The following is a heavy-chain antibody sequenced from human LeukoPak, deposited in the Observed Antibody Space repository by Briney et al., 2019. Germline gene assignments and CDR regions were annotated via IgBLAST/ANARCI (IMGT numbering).Heavy chain of an antibody. CDR3: ARGRLEQDAFDV. J-gene: IGHJ3*01. Sequence: GGSLRLSCAASGFTFSNYWMHWVRHAPGKGLVWVSRINTHGSDTRYADSVKGRFTISRDNAKNTLYLQMNSLRAEDTAMYYCARGRLEQDAFDVWGQGTMVTVSS. CDR2: INTHGSDT. CDR1: GFTFSNYW. V-gene: IGHV3-74*01. D-gene: IGHD1/OR15-1a*01.